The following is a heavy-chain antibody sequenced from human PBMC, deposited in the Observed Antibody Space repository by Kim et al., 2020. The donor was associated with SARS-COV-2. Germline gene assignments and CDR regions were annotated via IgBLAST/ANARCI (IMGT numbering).Heavy chain of an antibody. V-gene: IGHV3-13*01. J-gene: IGHJ6*02. CDR3: ARGGGVVVAATSGMDV. D-gene: IGHD2-15*01. Sequence: SVKGRFTNSRENAKNSLYLQMNRLRAGDTAVYYCARGGGVVVAATSGMDVWGQGTTVTVSS.